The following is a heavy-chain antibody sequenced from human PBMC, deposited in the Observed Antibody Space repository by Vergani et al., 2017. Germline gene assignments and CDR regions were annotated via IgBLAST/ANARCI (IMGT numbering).Heavy chain of an antibody. CDR2: IIPIFDTA. J-gene: IGHJ6*03. CDR1: GGTFSTYA. Sequence: QVQLVQSGAEVKKPGSSVKVSCKASGGTFSTYAISWVRQAPGQGLEWMGRIIPIFDTANYAQKFQGRVTITADKSTSTAYMELSSLRAEDTAEYFCARYRCSSSFDYYMDVWGKGTTVTVS. CDR3: ARYRCSSSFDYYMDV. D-gene: IGHD6-6*01. V-gene: IGHV1-69*14.